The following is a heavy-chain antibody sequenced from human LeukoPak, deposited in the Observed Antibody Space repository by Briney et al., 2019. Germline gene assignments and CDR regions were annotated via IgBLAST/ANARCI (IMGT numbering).Heavy chain of an antibody. Sequence: GGPLRLSCAASGFTFSSYAMSWVRQAPGKGLEWVSAISGSGGSTYYADSVKGRFTISRDNSKNTLYLQMNSLRAEDTAVYYCAKDRGFGYYFDYWGQGTLVTVSS. D-gene: IGHD3-10*01. CDR1: GFTFSSYA. CDR3: AKDRGFGYYFDY. V-gene: IGHV3-23*01. J-gene: IGHJ4*02. CDR2: ISGSGGST.